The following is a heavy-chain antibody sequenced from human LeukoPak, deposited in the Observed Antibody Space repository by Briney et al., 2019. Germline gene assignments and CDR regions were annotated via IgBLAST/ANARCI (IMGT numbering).Heavy chain of an antibody. CDR1: GFTFSDYA. CDR2: ISGTGSGT. D-gene: IGHD4/OR15-4a*01. CDR3: AKRIALYGANFDY. V-gene: IGHV3-23*01. Sequence: GGSLRLSCAASGFTFSDYAMNWVRQAPGKGLEWVSGISGTGSGTYYADSVKGRFTISRDNSKNTVSLQMNSLRAEDTAVYYCAKRIALYGANFDYWGQGTLVTVSS. J-gene: IGHJ4*02.